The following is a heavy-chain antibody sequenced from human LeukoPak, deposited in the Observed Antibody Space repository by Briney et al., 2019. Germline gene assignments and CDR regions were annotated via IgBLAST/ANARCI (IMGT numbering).Heavy chain of an antibody. CDR3: TRDGVLYYYYMDV. CDR1: GFTFGDYA. CDR2: IGSKAYGGTT. V-gene: IGHV3-49*04. Sequence: GGSLRLSCTASGFTFGDYAMTWVRQAPGKGLEWVGFIGSKAYGGTTEYAASVKGRFTISRDDSKSIAYLQMNSLKTEDTAVYYCTRDGVLYYYYMDVWGKGTTVTISS. D-gene: IGHD1-1*01. J-gene: IGHJ6*03.